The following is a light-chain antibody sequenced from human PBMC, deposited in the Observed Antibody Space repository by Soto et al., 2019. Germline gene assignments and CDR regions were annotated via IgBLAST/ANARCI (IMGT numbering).Light chain of an antibody. V-gene: IGKV3-11*01. Sequence: ELVSTPSPPTLASSPGETATLSCRSSQYVGTRLAWYQHKPGQAHRLLIYYTSKRATGIAARFSGSGSGTDFTLTINSLAPEDFAIYYCHQRQSWPRAVGQGTKV. CDR2: YTS. CDR1: QYVGTR. CDR3: HQRQSWPRA. J-gene: IGKJ1*01.